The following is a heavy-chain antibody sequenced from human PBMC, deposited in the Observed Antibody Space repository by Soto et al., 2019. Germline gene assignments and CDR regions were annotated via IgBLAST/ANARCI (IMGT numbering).Heavy chain of an antibody. CDR3: ARVDSSGYPPQGGNPPYYYYGMDV. CDR1: GGSISSGDYY. V-gene: IGHV4-30-4*01. CDR2: IYYSGST. J-gene: IGHJ6*02. D-gene: IGHD3-22*01. Sequence: QVQLQESGPGLVKPSQTLSLTCTVSGGSISSGDYYWSWIRQPPGKGLEWIGYIYYSGSTYYNPSLKSRVTISVDTSKNQFSLKLSSVTAADTAVYYCARVDSSGYPPQGGNPPYYYYGMDVWGQGTTVTVSS.